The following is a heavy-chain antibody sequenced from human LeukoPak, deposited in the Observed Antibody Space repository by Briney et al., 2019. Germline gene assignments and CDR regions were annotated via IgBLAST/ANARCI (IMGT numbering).Heavy chain of an antibody. V-gene: IGHV3-23*01. J-gene: IGHJ4*02. CDR2: ISAGGGGT. D-gene: IGHD3-22*01. CDR1: GFTFSNYA. CDR3: AKVPYYSDSSGYS. Sequence: GGSLRLSCAASGFTFSNYAMSWGRQAPGKGLEWVSGISAGGGGTDYADSVKGRFTISRDNSKNTLYLQMNSLRAEDTAVYYCAKVPYYSDSSGYSWGQGTLVTVSS.